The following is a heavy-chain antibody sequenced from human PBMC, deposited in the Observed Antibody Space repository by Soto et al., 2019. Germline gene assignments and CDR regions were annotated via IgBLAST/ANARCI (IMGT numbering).Heavy chain of an antibody. D-gene: IGHD4-17*01. CDR1: GDSVSSNSAA. J-gene: IGHJ6*02. CDR3: ALTTVTTFSYYYGMDV. Sequence: SQTLSLTCAISGDSVSSNSAAWNWIRQSPSRGLEWLGRTYYRSKWYNDYAVSVKSRITINPDTSKNQFSLQLNSVTPEDTAVYYCALTTVTTFSYYYGMDVWGQGTTVTSP. CDR2: TYYRSKWYN. V-gene: IGHV6-1*01.